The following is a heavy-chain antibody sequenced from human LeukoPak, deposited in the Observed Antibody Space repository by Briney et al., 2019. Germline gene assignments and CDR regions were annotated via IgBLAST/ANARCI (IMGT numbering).Heavy chain of an antibody. J-gene: IGHJ6*02. CDR2: ISSSGSTI. D-gene: IGHD2/OR15-2a*01. Sequence: SGGSLRLSCAASGFTFSDYYMSWIRQAPGKGLEWVSYISSSGSTIYYADSVKGRFTISRDNSKNTLYLQMNSLRAEDTAVYYCAKDLFYDDIMHNYYYGMDVWGQGATVTVSS. V-gene: IGHV3-11*01. CDR1: GFTFSDYY. CDR3: AKDLFYDDIMHNYYYGMDV.